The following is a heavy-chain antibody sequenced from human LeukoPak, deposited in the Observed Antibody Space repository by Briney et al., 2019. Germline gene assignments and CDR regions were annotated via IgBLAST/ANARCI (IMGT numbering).Heavy chain of an antibody. V-gene: IGHV3-21*01. J-gene: IGHJ4*02. Sequence: GGSLRLSCAASGFTFSTYTMNWVRQAPGKGLEWVSSISASTSYINYADSVKGRFTISSDNAENSLYLQMNSLRAEDTAVYYCARDRGADYWGQGTLVTVSS. CDR1: GFTFSTYT. CDR2: ISASTSYI. D-gene: IGHD5-12*01. CDR3: ARDRGADY.